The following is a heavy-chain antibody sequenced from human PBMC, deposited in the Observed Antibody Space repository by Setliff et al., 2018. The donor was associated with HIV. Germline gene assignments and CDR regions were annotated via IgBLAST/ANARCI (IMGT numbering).Heavy chain of an antibody. Sequence: GGSLRLSCAASGFAFSGLQMSWVRQAPGKELEWVAKIKQDGSEKYYADSVKVRFTISRDNAKNSLYLQRNSLRAEDTAMYYCARDWRSGYDLNFDYWGQGTLVTVSS. CDR3: ARDWRSGYDLNFDY. D-gene: IGHD5-12*01. J-gene: IGHJ4*02. CDR2: IKQDGSEK. V-gene: IGHV3-7*01. CDR1: GFAFSGLQ.